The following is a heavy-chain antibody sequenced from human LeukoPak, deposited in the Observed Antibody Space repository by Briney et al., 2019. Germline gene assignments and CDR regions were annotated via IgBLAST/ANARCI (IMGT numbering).Heavy chain of an antibody. J-gene: IGHJ4*02. Sequence: GGSLRLSCVASGFTFSSYSMNWVRQAPGEGLEWVSYISSLSGTIYYADSVKGRFTISRDNSKNTLSLQMNSLRAEDTAIYYCATYRQVLLPFESWGQGTLVTVSS. CDR1: GFTFSSYS. D-gene: IGHD2-8*02. CDR3: ATYRQVLLPFES. CDR2: ISSLSGTI. V-gene: IGHV3-48*01.